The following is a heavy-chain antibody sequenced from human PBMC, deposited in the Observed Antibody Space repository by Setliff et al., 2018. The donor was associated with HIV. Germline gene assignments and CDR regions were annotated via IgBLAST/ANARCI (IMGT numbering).Heavy chain of an antibody. Sequence: PGGSLRLSCAASGFTFDDYAMHWGRQAPGKGLEWVSGIKWSTNRIRYADSVKGRFTISRDSAKNFLYLQMNSLTTEDTALYYCAKEAVSGTYFGSGFDYWGQGTLVTVSS. CDR1: GFTFDDYA. J-gene: IGHJ4*02. CDR2: IKWSTNRI. D-gene: IGHD1-26*01. CDR3: AKEAVSGTYFGSGFDY. V-gene: IGHV3-9*01.